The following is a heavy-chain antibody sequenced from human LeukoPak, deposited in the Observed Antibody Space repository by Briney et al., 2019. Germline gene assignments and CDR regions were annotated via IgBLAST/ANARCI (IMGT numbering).Heavy chain of an antibody. D-gene: IGHD3-22*01. CDR2: ISGSGGST. CDR1: GFTFSSYA. V-gene: IGHV3-23*01. J-gene: IGHJ4*02. CDR3: AKQGDYDSSGYYYNSAGHYFDY. Sequence: GGSLRLSCAASGFTFSSYAMSWVRQAPGKGLEWVSAISGSGGSTYYADSVKGRFTISRDNSKNTLYLQMNSLRAEDTAVYYCAKQGDYDSSGYYYNSAGHYFDYWGQGTLVTVSS.